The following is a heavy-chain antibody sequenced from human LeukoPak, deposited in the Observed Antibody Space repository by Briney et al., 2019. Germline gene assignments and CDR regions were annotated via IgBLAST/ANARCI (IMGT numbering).Heavy chain of an antibody. V-gene: IGHV3-30*03. J-gene: IGHJ6*03. CDR3: ARRYSGSYNYYYMDV. Sequence: HPGGSLRLSCAASGFTFSSYAMHWVRQAPGKGLEWVAVISYDGSNKYYADSVKGRFTISRDNSKNTLYLQMNSLRLEDTAVYYCARRYSGSYNYYYMDVWGKGTTVTVSS. D-gene: IGHD1-26*01. CDR1: GFTFSSYA. CDR2: ISYDGSNK.